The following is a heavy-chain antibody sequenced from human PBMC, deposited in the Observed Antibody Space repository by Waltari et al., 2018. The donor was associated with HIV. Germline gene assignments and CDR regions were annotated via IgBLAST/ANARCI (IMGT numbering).Heavy chain of an antibody. V-gene: IGHV3-23*01. J-gene: IGHJ4*02. CDR3: AKFRGSGSDY. Sequence: EVQLLESGGGLVQPGGSLRLSCAVSGFPREGYAMTLVRLAPGKGLEWVSGISGSGGSTFYADSVKGRFAISRDNSKNTLYLQMNTLRAEDTAVYYCAKFRGSGSDYWGQGAQVTVSS. CDR1: GFPREGYA. D-gene: IGHD3-10*01. CDR2: ISGSGGST.